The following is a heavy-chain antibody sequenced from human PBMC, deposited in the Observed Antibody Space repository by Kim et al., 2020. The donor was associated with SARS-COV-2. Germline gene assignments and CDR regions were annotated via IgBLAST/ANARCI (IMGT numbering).Heavy chain of an antibody. J-gene: IGHJ4*02. D-gene: IGHD5-12*01. V-gene: IGHV3-9*01. CDR2: ISWNSGSI. Sequence: GGSLRLSCAASGFTFDDYAMHWVRQAPGKGLEWVSGISWNSGSIGYADSVKGRFTISRDNAKNSLYLQMNSLRAEDTALYYCAKAEMATIGFFDYWGQGTLVTVSS. CDR3: AKAEMATIGFFDY. CDR1: GFTFDDYA.